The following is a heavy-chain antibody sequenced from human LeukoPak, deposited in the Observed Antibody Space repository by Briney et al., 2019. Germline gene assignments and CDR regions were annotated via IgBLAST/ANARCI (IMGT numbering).Heavy chain of an antibody. CDR2: INHSGST. Sequence: SETLSLTCAVYGGSFSGYYWSWIRQPPGKGLEWIGEINHSGSTNYNPSLKSRVTISVDTSKNQFSLKLSSVTAADTAVYYCARRIAARPSWFDPWGQGTLVTVSS. CDR1: GGSFSGYY. J-gene: IGHJ5*02. CDR3: ARRIAARPSWFDP. D-gene: IGHD6-6*01. V-gene: IGHV4-34*01.